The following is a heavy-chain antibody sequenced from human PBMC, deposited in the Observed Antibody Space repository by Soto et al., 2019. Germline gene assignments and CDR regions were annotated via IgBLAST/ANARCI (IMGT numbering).Heavy chain of an antibody. J-gene: IGHJ5*02. CDR3: ARDQGPTYYYDSRHRGFDP. Sequence: QVQLQESGPGLVKPSQTLSLTCTVSGGSISSGGYYWSWIRQHPGKGLEWIGYIYYSGSTYYNPSLKSRVTISVDTSKNQFSLKLSSVTAADTAVYYCARDQGPTYYYDSRHRGFDPWGQGTLVTVSS. CDR1: GGSISSGGYY. CDR2: IYYSGST. D-gene: IGHD3-22*01. V-gene: IGHV4-31*03.